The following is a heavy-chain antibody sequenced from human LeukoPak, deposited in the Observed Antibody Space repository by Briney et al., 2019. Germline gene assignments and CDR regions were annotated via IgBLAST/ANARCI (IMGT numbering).Heavy chain of an antibody. V-gene: IGHV4-61*02. CDR2: IYTSGST. D-gene: IGHD3-22*01. CDR1: GFSLSTSG. CDR3: ARAAEVYDSSGYYAGDAFDI. Sequence: SGPTLVKPTQTLTLTCTFSGFSLSTSGVGVGWIRQPAGKGLEWIGRIYTSGSTNYNPSLKSRVTISVDTSKNQFSLKLSPVTAADTAVYYCARAAEVYDSSGYYAGDAFDIWGQGTMVTVSS. J-gene: IGHJ3*02.